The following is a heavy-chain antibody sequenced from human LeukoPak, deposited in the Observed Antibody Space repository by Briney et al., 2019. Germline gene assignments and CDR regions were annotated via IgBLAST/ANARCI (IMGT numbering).Heavy chain of an antibody. CDR1: GFTFGYYG. V-gene: IGHV3-30*18. CDR3: AKDSRNYYLDY. CDR2: ISDDGNKK. Sequence: GGSLRLSCGASGFTFGYYGMHRVRQAPGKGLEWVAVISDDGNKKYYADSVKGRFTISRDNSKNTVYLQMNSLRAEDSAVYYCAKDSRNYYLDYWGQGTLVIVSS. J-gene: IGHJ4*02.